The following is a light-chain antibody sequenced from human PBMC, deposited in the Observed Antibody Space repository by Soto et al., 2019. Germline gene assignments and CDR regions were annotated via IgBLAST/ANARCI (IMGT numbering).Light chain of an antibody. J-gene: IGLJ1*01. V-gene: IGLV3-21*02. CDR3: QVWDISSDQYL. CDR1: NIESKS. CDR2: DDG. Sequence: SYELTQPPSVSVAPGQTARITCGGNNIESKSVHWYQQRPGQAPVLVLYDDGNRPSGIPERLSGSNSGSTATLTISSVEASDEADYFCQVWDISSDQYLFXPGTKVTVL.